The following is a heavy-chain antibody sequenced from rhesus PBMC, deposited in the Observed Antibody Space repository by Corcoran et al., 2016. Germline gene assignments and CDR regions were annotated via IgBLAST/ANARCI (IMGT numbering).Heavy chain of an antibody. J-gene: IGHJ4*01. Sequence: QLQLQESGPGLVKPSETLSLTCAVSGGSISSSYWSWIRQAPGKGLGGVGYIGGSSASTNNNPSLKSRVTRSVDTSKNQLSLKLSSVAAADTAVYYCAGKGYSNSLFFDYWGQGVLVTVSS. CDR1: GGSISSSY. D-gene: IGHD5-42*01. CDR3: AGKGYSNSLFFDY. V-gene: IGHV4-169*02. CDR2: IGGSSAST.